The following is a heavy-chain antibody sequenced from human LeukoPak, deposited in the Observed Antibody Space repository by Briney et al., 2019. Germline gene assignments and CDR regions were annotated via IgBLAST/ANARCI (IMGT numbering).Heavy chain of an antibody. Sequence: PSETLSLTCTVSGGSISSYYWSWIRQPPGKGLEWIGYIYYSGSTNYNPSLKSRVTISVDTSKNQFSLKLSSVTAADTAVYYCARTTEGGYTYGYFYYYYMDVWGKGTTVTISS. CDR3: ARTTEGGYTYGYFYYYYMDV. J-gene: IGHJ6*03. D-gene: IGHD5-18*01. V-gene: IGHV4-59*01. CDR1: GGSISSYY. CDR2: IYYSGST.